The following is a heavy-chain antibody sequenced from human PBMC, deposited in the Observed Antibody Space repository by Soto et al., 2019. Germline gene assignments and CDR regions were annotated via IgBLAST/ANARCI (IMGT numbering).Heavy chain of an antibody. D-gene: IGHD6-6*01. Sequence: SETLSLTCTVSGGSISSYYWSWIRQPPGKGLEWIGYIYYSGSTNYNPSLKSRVTISVDTSKNQFSLKLSSVTAADTAVYYCARHSFRGGSSESPPFDYWGQGTLLTVSS. V-gene: IGHV4-59*01. CDR1: GGSISSYY. J-gene: IGHJ4*02. CDR3: ARHSFRGGSSESPPFDY. CDR2: IYYSGST.